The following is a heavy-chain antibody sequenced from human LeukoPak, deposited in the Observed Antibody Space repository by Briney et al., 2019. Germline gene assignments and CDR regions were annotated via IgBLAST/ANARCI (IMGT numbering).Heavy chain of an antibody. D-gene: IGHD3-22*01. J-gene: IGHJ4*02. Sequence: GGSLRLSCGASGFTFSRYWMHWVRQAPGKGLEWVGRIKSKTDGGTTDYAAPVKGRFTISRDDSKNTLYLQMNSLRAEDTAVYYCAEDTYYYDSSGYYVFDHWGQGTPVTVSS. CDR2: IKSKTDGGTT. CDR3: AEDTYYYDSSGYYVFDH. V-gene: IGHV3-15*07. CDR1: GFTFSRYW.